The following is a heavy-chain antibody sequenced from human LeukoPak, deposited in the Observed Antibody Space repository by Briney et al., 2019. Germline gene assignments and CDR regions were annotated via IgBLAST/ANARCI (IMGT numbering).Heavy chain of an antibody. CDR3: ARDFYGSGSCFGY. J-gene: IGHJ4*02. CDR2: IYYSGST. Sequence: SETLSLTCTVCGGSISSYYWSWIRQPTGKGREWIGYIYYSGSTNYNPSLKSRVTISVDTSKNQFSLKLSSVTAADTAVYYCARDFYGSGSCFGYWGQGTLVTVSS. V-gene: IGHV4-59*13. D-gene: IGHD3-10*01. CDR1: GGSISSYY.